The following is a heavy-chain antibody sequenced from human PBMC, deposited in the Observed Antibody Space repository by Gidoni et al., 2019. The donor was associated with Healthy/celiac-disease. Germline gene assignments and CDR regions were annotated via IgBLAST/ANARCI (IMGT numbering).Heavy chain of an antibody. V-gene: IGHV4-59*01. CDR2: IYYSGST. CDR1: GGSTSSYH. Sequence: QVQLQESGPGLVKPSETLPLTCTVSGGSTSSYHWSWIRQPPGKGLEWIGYIYYSGSTNYNPSLKSRVTISVDTSKNQFSLKLSSVTAADTAVYYCARDLGDLGGVYYYYGMDVWGQGTTVTVSS. CDR3: ARDLGDLGGVYYYYGMDV. J-gene: IGHJ6*02. D-gene: IGHD3-10*01.